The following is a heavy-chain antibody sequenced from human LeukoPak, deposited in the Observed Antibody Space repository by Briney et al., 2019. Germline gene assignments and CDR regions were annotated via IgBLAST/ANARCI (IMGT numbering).Heavy chain of an antibody. CDR1: GFTFSSYS. CDR3: ATLSGGSGVVWFDP. CDR2: ISSSSSYI. V-gene: IGHV3-21*01. D-gene: IGHD2-15*01. Sequence: GGSLRLSCAASGFTFSSYSMNWVRQAPGKGLEWVPSISSSSSYIYYADSVKGRFTISRDNSKNTLYLQMNSLRAEDTAVYYCATLSGGSGVVWFDPWGQGTLVTVSS. J-gene: IGHJ5*02.